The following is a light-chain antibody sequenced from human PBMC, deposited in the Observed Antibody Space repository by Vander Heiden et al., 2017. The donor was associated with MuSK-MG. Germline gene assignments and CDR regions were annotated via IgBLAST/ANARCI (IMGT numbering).Light chain of an antibody. CDR1: QNIDNY. CDR3: QQTYAIHPMYT. CDR2: AAS. J-gene: IGKJ2*01. V-gene: IGKV1-39*01. Sequence: DIQMTQSPSSLSASVGDRVTITCRASQNIDNYLNWYQQKPGKAPKFLIYAASSLQRGVQSRFSGSGYGTEFSLTIASRQPEDSATYFCQQTYAIHPMYTFGQGTKLEI.